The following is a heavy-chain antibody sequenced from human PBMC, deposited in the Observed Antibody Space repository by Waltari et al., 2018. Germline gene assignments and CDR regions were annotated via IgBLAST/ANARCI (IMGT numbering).Heavy chain of an antibody. V-gene: IGHV4-38-2*02. CDR1: GYSISSGYY. CDR2: IYHSGST. CDR3: ARLLEKPGYYFDY. J-gene: IGHJ4*02. Sequence: QVQLQESGPGLVKPSETLSLTCTVSGYSISSGYYWGWIRQPPGKGLEWIGSIYHSGSTYYNPSLKRRVTISVDTSKNQFSLKLSSVTAADTAVYYCARLLEKPGYYFDYWGQGTLVTVSS. D-gene: IGHD3-10*01.